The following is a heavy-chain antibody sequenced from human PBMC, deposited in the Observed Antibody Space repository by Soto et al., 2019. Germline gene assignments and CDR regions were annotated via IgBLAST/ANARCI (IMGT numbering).Heavy chain of an antibody. CDR2: INHSGNT. V-gene: IGHV4-34*01. Sequence: QVQLQQWGAGLLKPSETLSLTCAVYGGSLSGYYWSWIRQPPGKALEWIGEINHSGNTNYNPSLKPRVTISVYTSKNQLFLNLSSVTAADTAMYYCARHHVRGRTIAGAAEFWGQGTLVTVSS. CDR3: ARHHVRGRTIAGAAEF. D-gene: IGHD1-26*01. J-gene: IGHJ4*02. CDR1: GGSLSGYY.